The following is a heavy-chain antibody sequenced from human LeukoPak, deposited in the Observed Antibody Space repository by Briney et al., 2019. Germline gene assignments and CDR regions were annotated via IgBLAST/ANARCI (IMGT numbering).Heavy chain of an antibody. CDR2: ITGGGGTA. CDR1: GLIFSTYA. D-gene: IGHD2/OR15-2a*01. CDR3: AKGFSYFDY. Sequence: GGSLRLSCAASGLIFSTYAMSWVRQAPGKGLGWVSTITGGGGTAYYADTVKGRFTISRDNSKNTLYVQMNSLRAEDTAVYYCAKGFSYFDYWGQGTLVTVSS. V-gene: IGHV3-23*01. J-gene: IGHJ4*02.